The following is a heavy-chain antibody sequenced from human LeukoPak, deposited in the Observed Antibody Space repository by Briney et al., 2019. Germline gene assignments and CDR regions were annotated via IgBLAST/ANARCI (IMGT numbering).Heavy chain of an antibody. Sequence: MPSETLSLTCTVSGGSISSSSYYWGWIRQPPGKGLEWIVSIYYSGSTYYNPSLKSRVTISVDTSKNQFSLKLSSVTAADTAVYYCGRVKTTQTTSWFDPWGQGTLVTVSS. CDR1: GGSISSSSYY. V-gene: IGHV4-39*07. D-gene: IGHD4-17*01. CDR3: GRVKTTQTTSWFDP. J-gene: IGHJ5*02. CDR2: IYYSGST.